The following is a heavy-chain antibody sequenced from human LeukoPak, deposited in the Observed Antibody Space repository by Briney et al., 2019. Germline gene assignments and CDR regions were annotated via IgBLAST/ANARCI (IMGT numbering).Heavy chain of an antibody. CDR2: IYYSGST. CDR1: GGSISSSSYY. D-gene: IGHD3-9*01. J-gene: IGHJ4*02. V-gene: IGHV4-39*01. CDR3: ARQGGGDDILTGYYFDY. Sequence: KPSETLSLTCTVSGGSISSSSYYWGWIRQPPGKGLEWIGSIYYSGSTYYNPSLKSRVTISVDKSKNQFSLKLSSVTAADTAVYFCARQGGGDDILTGYYFDYWGQGTLVTVSS.